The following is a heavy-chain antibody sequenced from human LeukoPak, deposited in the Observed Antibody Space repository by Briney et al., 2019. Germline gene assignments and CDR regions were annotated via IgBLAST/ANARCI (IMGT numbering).Heavy chain of an antibody. J-gene: IGHJ4*02. D-gene: IGHD5-24*01. CDR3: ARTRDGYNPLDY. V-gene: IGHV4-59*08. CDR1: GGSISSYY. Sequence: KPSETLSLTCTVSGGSISSYYWSWIRQPPGKGLEWIGYIYYSGSTNYNPSLKSRVTISVDTSKNQFSLKLSSVTAADTAVYYCARTRDGYNPLDYWGQGTLVTVSS. CDR2: IYYSGST.